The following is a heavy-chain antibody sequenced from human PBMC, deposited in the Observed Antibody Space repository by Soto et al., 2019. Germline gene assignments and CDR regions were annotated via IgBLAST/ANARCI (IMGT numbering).Heavy chain of an antibody. CDR2: ISGSGDGDGT. Sequence: PGGSLRLSCAASGFTFSSYAMTWVRQAPGRGLEWVSAISGSGDGDGTSYADSVKGRFTISRDNAKNTLYLQMNSLRAEDTAVYYCAVAVAGPTAIGYWGQGTLVTVSS. J-gene: IGHJ4*02. V-gene: IGHV3-23*01. CDR3: AVAVAGPTAIGY. CDR1: GFTFSSYA. D-gene: IGHD6-19*01.